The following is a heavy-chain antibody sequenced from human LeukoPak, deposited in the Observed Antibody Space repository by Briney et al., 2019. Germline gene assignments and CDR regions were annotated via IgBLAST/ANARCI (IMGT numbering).Heavy chain of an antibody. D-gene: IGHD6-19*01. CDR2: ISYDGSNK. CDR3: ARDADYSSGWLFDY. CDR1: GFTFSSYA. J-gene: IGHJ4*02. Sequence: GGSVRLSCAASGFTFSSYAMHWVRQAPGKGLEWVAVISYDGSNKYYADSVKGRFTISRDNSKNTLYLQMNSLRAEDTAVYYCARDADYSSGWLFDYWGQGTLVTVSS. V-gene: IGHV3-30-3*01.